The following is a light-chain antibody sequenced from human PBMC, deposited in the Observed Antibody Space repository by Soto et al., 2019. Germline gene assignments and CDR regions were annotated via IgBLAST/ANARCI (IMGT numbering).Light chain of an antibody. CDR3: QQYSDWPYT. Sequence: EVVLTQSPATLSVSPGERATLSCRASQSVSSKLAWYHHKPGQAPRLLIYGASTRAAGIAARFSGSGSETEFTLTINSLQTEDFAVYYCQQYSDWPYTFGQGTKLEIK. CDR2: GAS. CDR1: QSVSSK. J-gene: IGKJ2*01. V-gene: IGKV3-15*01.